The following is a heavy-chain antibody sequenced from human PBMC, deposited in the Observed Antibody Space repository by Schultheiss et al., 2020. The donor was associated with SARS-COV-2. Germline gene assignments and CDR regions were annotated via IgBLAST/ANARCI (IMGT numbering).Heavy chain of an antibody. D-gene: IGHD5/OR15-5a*01. CDR3: ARENLRQIDY. J-gene: IGHJ4*02. CDR2: IYYSGST. CDR1: GGSISSYY. Sequence: SETLSITCTVSGGSISSYYWSWIRQPPGKGLEWIGYIYYSGSTNYNPSLKSRVTISVDTSKNQFSLKLSSVTAADTAVYYCARENLRQIDYWGQGTLVTVSS. V-gene: IGHV4-59*01.